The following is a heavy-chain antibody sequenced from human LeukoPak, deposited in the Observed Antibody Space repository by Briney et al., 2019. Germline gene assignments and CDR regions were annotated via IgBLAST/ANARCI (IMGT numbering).Heavy chain of an antibody. Sequence: PSETLSLTCTVSGGSFNLYSWTWIRQPPGKGLEWIAEIGHGGSINFNPSLKGRVTVSLDTSKNQFSLSLSSVTAADTAVYYCASRETFYFYYMDVWGNGTTVTVSS. CDR1: GGSFNLYS. V-gene: IGHV4-34*01. CDR3: ASRETFYFYYMDV. J-gene: IGHJ6*03. D-gene: IGHD1-26*01. CDR2: IGHGGSI.